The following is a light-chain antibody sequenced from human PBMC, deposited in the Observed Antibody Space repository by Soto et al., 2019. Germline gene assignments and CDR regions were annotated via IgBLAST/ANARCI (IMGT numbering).Light chain of an antibody. CDR3: SSYTSNTPRLI. CDR1: SSDIGGYNY. CDR2: DVN. V-gene: IGLV2-14*03. J-gene: IGLJ2*01. Sequence: QSALTQPASVSGSPGQSITISCTGTSSDIGGYNYVSWYQHHPDKAPKLMIYDVNNRPSGVSNRFSGYKSGNTASLTISGLQAANEAAYYCSSYTSNTPRLIFGGGTKLTVL.